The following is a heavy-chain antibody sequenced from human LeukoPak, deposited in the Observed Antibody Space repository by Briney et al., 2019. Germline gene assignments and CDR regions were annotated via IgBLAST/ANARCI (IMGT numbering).Heavy chain of an antibody. CDR2: IYTSGST. V-gene: IGHV4-61*02. CDR1: GGSISSGSYY. CDR3: ARAHSSSSGYYYYYYMDV. D-gene: IGHD6-6*01. Sequence: SQALSLTCTVSGGSISSGSYYWSWIRQPAGKGLEWIGRIYTSGSTNYNPSLKSRVTISVDTSKNQFSLKLSSVTAADTAVYYCARAHSSSSGYYYYYYMDVWGKGTTVTVSS. J-gene: IGHJ6*03.